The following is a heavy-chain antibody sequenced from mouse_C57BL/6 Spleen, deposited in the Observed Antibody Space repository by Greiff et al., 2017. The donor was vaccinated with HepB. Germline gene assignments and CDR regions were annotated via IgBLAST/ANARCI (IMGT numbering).Heavy chain of an antibody. CDR3: ARDGDGYYVGYFDV. CDR1: GISITTGNSR. Sequence: EVQLQQSGPGLVKPSQTVFLTCTVTGISITTGNSRWSWIRQFPGNKLEWIGYIYYSGNITYNPTLTSRTTLTRDTPKNQFFLEMNSLTAEDTATYDGARDGDGYYVGYFDVWGTGTTVTVSS. D-gene: IGHD2-3*01. J-gene: IGHJ1*03. CDR2: IYYSGNI. V-gene: IGHV3-5*01.